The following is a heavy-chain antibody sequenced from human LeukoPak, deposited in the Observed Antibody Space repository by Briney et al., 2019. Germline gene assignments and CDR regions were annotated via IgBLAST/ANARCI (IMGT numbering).Heavy chain of an antibody. Sequence: PSETLSLTCTVSGGSISSYYWSWIRQPPGKGLEWIGYIYYSGSTKYNPSLKSRVTISVDTSKNQFSLKLSSVTAADTAVYYCARYRGRTTVSSLDWFDPWGQGTLVTVSS. CDR3: ARYRGRTTVSSLDWFDP. CDR2: IYYSGST. D-gene: IGHD4-11*01. V-gene: IGHV4-59*01. J-gene: IGHJ5*02. CDR1: GGSISSYY.